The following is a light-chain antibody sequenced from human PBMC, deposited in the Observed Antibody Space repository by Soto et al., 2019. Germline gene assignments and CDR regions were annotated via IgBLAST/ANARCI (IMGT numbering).Light chain of an antibody. CDR2: DAS. Sequence: DIQMTQSPSTLSASVGDRVTITCRASQSLTSWLAWYQQKPGKDPKLLMYDASSLESGAPSRFSGSGSGTEFTLTISSLQPDDFATYYRQQYNSYWTVGQGTKVDIK. V-gene: IGKV1-5*01. CDR3: QQYNSYWT. CDR1: QSLTSW. J-gene: IGKJ1*01.